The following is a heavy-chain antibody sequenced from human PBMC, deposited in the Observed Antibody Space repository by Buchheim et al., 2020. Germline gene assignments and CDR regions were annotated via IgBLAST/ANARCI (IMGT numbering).Heavy chain of an antibody. CDR2: IYYSGST. J-gene: IGHJ4*02. Sequence: QVKLQESGPGLVKPSQPLSLTCTVSGGSISSGGYYWSWIRQHPGKGLEWIGYIYYSGSTYYNPSLKGRVTISVTTSKNHFSLKLSSVTAADTAVYYCAREVRSGSYPYYFDYWGQGTL. CDR1: GGSISSGGYY. V-gene: IGHV4-31*03. CDR3: AREVRSGSYPYYFDY. D-gene: IGHD1-26*01.